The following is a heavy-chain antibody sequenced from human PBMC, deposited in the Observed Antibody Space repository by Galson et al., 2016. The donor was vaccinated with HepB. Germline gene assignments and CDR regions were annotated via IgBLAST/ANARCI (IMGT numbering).Heavy chain of an antibody. D-gene: IGHD1-26*01. V-gene: IGHV3-53*01. CDR2: IYSGGST. Sequence: SLRLSCAASGFIVSSQFMNWVRQAPGKGLEWVSVIYSGGSTYSADSVKGRLTISRDTSKNTMYLQMNSLRAEDTAVYDCAAGRAEAWEILGSWGQGTLVTVSS. J-gene: IGHJ5*02. CDR3: AAGRAEAWEILGS. CDR1: GFIVSSQF.